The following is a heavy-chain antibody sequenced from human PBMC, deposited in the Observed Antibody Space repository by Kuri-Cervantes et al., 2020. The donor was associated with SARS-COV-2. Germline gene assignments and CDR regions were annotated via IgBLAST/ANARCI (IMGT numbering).Heavy chain of an antibody. Sequence: GGSLRLSCAASGFSFSSYSMNWVRQAPGKGLEWVPSISSSTIYMYYADSVQGRFTISRDNAKNSLYLQMNSLRAEDTAVYYCARDGDDGVSAGTTSLYWYFDLWGRGTLVTVSS. CDR3: ARDGDDGVSAGTTSLYWYFDL. J-gene: IGHJ2*01. CDR2: ISSSTIYM. CDR1: GFSFSSYS. V-gene: IGHV3-21*01. D-gene: IGHD1-1*01.